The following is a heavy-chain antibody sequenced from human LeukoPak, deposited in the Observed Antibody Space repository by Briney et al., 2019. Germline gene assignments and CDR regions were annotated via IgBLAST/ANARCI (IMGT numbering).Heavy chain of an antibody. J-gene: IGHJ4*02. V-gene: IGHV3-23*01. Sequence: PGGSLRLSCIAPGITFDDYGMAWVRQAPGKGLEWVSAISGSGGSTYYADSVKGRFTISRDNSKNTLYLQMNSLRAEDTAVYYCAKADIVVVPAAMYAYWGQGTLVTVSS. CDR1: GITFDDYG. CDR2: ISGSGGST. D-gene: IGHD2-2*01. CDR3: AKADIVVVPAAMYAY.